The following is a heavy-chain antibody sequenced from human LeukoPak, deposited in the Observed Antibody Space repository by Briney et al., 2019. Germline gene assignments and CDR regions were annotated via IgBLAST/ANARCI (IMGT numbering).Heavy chain of an antibody. CDR1: GYTFTGYY. CDR2: INPNSGGT. V-gene: IGHV1-2*02. CDR3: ARGVVAAKYNWFDP. J-gene: IGHJ5*02. D-gene: IGHD2-2*01. Sequence: VASVKVSCKASGYTFTGYYMHWVRQAPGQGLEWMGWINPNSGGTNYAQKFQGRVTMTRDTSISTAYMELRSLRSDDTAVYYCARGVVAAKYNWFDPWGQGTLVTVSS.